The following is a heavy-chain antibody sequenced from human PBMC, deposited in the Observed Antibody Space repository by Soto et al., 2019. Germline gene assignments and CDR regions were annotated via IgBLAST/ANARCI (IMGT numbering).Heavy chain of an antibody. CDR2: IRAYNGNT. CDR3: AWAEVVTAMPYAFDI. CDR1: GYTFTSYG. J-gene: IGHJ3*02. D-gene: IGHD2-21*02. V-gene: IGHV1-18*04. Sequence: QVRLVQSGAEVKKPGASVKVSCKASGYTFTSYGISWVRQAPGQGLEWMGWIRAYNGNTNYSQKHQGRVTMTTDTSTSTAYRELRSLTADDTAVYYCAWAEVVTAMPYAFDIWGQGTMVTVSS.